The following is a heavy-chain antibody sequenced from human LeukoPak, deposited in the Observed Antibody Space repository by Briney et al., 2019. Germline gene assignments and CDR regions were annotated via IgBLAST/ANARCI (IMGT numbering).Heavy chain of an antibody. CDR3: ARGPGYYYDSSGYYYPSPPFDY. J-gene: IGHJ4*02. CDR2: INHSGST. CDR1: GGSFSGYY. D-gene: IGHD3-22*01. Sequence: SETLSLTCAVYGGSFSGYYWSWIRQPPGKGLEWIGEINHSGSTNYNPSLKSRVTISVDTSKNQFSLKLSSVTAADTAVYYCARGPGYYYDSSGYYYPSPPFDYWGQGTLVTVSS. V-gene: IGHV4-34*01.